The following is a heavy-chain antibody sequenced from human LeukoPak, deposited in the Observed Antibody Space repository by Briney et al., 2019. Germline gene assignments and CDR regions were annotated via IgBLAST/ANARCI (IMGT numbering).Heavy chain of an antibody. V-gene: IGHV1-46*01. CDR2: INPSGGST. Sequence: ASVKVSCKASGGTFSSYAISWVRQAPGQGLEWMGIINPSGGSTSYAQKFQGRVTMTRDTSTSTVYMELSSLRSEDTAVYYCARSYYYGSGPFDPWGQGTLVTVSS. D-gene: IGHD3-10*01. CDR3: ARSYYYGSGPFDP. J-gene: IGHJ5*02. CDR1: GGTFSSYA.